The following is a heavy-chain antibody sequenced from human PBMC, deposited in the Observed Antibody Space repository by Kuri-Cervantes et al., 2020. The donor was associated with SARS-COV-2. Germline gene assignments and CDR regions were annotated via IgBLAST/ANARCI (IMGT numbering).Heavy chain of an antibody. CDR1: GGSISSSNW. J-gene: IGHJ4*02. Sequence: ESLKISCAVSGGSISSSNWWSWVRQPPGKGLEWIGEIYHSGSTNYNPSLKSRVTISVDKFKNQFSLKLSSVTAADTAVYYCARNMEYSSSSAHFDYWGQGTLVTVSS. V-gene: IGHV4-4*02. D-gene: IGHD6-6*01. CDR2: IYHSGST. CDR3: ARNMEYSSSSAHFDY.